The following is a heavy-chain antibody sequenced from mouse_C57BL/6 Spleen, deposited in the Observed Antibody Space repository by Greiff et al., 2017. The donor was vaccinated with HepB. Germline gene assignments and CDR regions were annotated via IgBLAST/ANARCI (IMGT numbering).Heavy chain of an antibody. CDR2: INPSNGGT. J-gene: IGHJ4*01. Sequence: QVHVKQPGTELVKPGASVKLSCKASGYTFTSYWMHWVKQRPGQGLEWIGNINPSNGGTNYNEKFKSKATLTVDKSSSTAYMQLSSLTSEDSAVYYCASYYPQTHYYAMDYWGQGTSVTVSS. CDR1: GYTFTSYW. D-gene: IGHD1-1*01. CDR3: ASYYPQTHYYAMDY. V-gene: IGHV1-53*01.